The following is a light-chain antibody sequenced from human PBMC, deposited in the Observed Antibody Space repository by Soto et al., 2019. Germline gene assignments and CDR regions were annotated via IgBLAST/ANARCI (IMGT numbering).Light chain of an antibody. CDR3: QQRVT. CDR1: QSVSSY. J-gene: IGKJ2*01. CDR2: DAS. V-gene: IGKV3-11*01. Sequence: EIVLTQSPATLSLSPGERATLSCRASQSVSSYLAWYQQKPGQAPRVLIYDASNRATGIPGRFSGSGSGTDFTLTITSLEPEDFAVYYCQQRVTFGQGTKLEIK.